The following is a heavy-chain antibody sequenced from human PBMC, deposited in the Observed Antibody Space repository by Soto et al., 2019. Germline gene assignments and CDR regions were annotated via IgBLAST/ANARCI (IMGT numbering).Heavy chain of an antibody. V-gene: IGHV3-66*01. D-gene: IGHD2-8*02. CDR2: IYSGGNR. Sequence: QLVESGGGLVQPGGSLTLSCAVSGFKVTSNYMTWVRQAPGKGLEWVSLIYSGGNRFYADSVDGRFTIFRVSSDNTLYLQMSSLRPEDTALYYCPLLSCTGDLCYPYWGRGTLVSVSS. J-gene: IGHJ4*02. CDR3: PLLSCTGDLCYPY. CDR1: GFKVTSNY.